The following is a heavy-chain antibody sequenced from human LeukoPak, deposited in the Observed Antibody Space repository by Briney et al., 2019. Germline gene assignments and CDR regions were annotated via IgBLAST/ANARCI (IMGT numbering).Heavy chain of an antibody. CDR3: ARKQQLGPFDP. D-gene: IGHD6-13*01. CDR2: INHSGST. V-gene: IGHV4-34*01. CDR1: GDSMSDSY. Sequence: SETLSLTCTVSGDSMSDSYWSWIRQPAGKGLEWIGEINHSGSTNYNPSLKSRVTISVDTSKNQFSLKLSSVTAADTAVYYCARKQQLGPFDPWGQGTLVTVSS. J-gene: IGHJ5*02.